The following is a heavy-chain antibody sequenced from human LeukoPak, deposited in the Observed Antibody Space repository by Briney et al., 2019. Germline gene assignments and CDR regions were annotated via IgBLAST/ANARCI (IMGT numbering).Heavy chain of an antibody. V-gene: IGHV3-23*01. J-gene: IGHJ4*02. CDR3: AKDESSGYYYFDH. Sequence: QPGGSLRLSCAGSGFTLRNYAMSWVPQAPAKGLEWVSVISSSGGRTSYADSVKGRFTITRDNSKNTLYLQMNSLRAEETAVYYCAKDESSGYYYFDHWGQGTLVTVSS. CDR1: GFTLRNYA. D-gene: IGHD3-22*01. CDR2: ISSSGGRT.